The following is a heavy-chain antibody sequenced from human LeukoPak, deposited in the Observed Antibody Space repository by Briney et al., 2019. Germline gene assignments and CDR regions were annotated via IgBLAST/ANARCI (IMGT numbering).Heavy chain of an antibody. V-gene: IGHV1-18*01. D-gene: IGHD3-22*01. CDR3: VRYSDSSGVPDY. CDR1: GDTFIIHG. J-gene: IGHJ4*02. Sequence: ASVKVSCKASGDTFIIHGFTWVRQVPGQGLEWMGWISAYNGHTNYAQRFQGRITMTTDASTSTAYTDLRSLRSDDTAMYYCVRYSDSSGVPDYWGQGTLVIVSS. CDR2: ISAYNGHT.